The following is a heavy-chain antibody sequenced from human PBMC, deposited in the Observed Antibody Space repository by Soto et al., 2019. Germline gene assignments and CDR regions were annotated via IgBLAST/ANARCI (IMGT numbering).Heavy chain of an antibody. D-gene: IGHD3-10*01. V-gene: IGHV3-13*04. CDR2: IGIAGST. J-gene: IGHJ4*02. CDR1: GFTFSSYD. CDR3: ARDFPSPGTSLDNDY. Sequence: GGSLRLSCAASGFTFSSYDMHWVRQTTGEGLEWVAAIGIAGSTYYADSVKGRFTISRDNSKNTLYLQMNSLRAEDTAVYYCARDFPSPGTSLDNDYWGQGTLVTVSS.